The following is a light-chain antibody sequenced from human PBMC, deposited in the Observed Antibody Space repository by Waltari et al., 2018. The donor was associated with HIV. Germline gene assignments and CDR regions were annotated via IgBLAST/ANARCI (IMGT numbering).Light chain of an antibody. Sequence: QSALTQPRSVSATLGQSVTISFTGTRWTVGAYVFLPAYQLLPGEAPKCMIYDVTKRPSGVPGRFAGSKSANTASLTMSGLQAEDEAEYYCCSYAGTYTLKFGGGTKLTV. CDR3: CSYAGTYTLK. V-gene: IGLV2-11*01. CDR2: DVT. J-gene: IGLJ2*01. CDR1: RWTVGAYVF.